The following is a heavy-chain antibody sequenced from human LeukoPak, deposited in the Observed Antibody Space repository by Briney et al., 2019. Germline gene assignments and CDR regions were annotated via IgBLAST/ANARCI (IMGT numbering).Heavy chain of an antibody. D-gene: IGHD1-26*01. J-gene: IGHJ3*02. CDR3: ARDGRLGDAFDI. Sequence: GASVKVSCKASGGTFSSYAISWVRQAPGQGLEWMGRIIPILGIANYAQKFQGRVTITADKSTSTAYMELSSLRSEDTAVYYCARDGRLGDAFDIWGQGTMVTVSS. CDR1: GGTFSSYA. V-gene: IGHV1-69*04. CDR2: IIPILGIA.